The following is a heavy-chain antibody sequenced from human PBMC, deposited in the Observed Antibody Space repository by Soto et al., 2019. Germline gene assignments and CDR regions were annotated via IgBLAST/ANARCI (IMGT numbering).Heavy chain of an antibody. J-gene: IGHJ4*02. CDR2: ISTGGAYM. CDR1: GFTFRNYN. Sequence: EVQLVESGGGLVKAGGSLRLFCTASGFTFRNYNMNWVRQAPGKGLEWVSSISTGGAYMFYADSVKGRFTISRDNAQNSLFLQIDRPRAEDTPVYYCARDIASPGGDYFDSWGQGTLVTVSS. V-gene: IGHV3-21*06. CDR3: ARDIASPGGDYFDS. D-gene: IGHD2-21*01.